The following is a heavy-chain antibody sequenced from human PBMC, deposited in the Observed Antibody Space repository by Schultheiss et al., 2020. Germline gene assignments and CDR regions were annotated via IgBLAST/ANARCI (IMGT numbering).Heavy chain of an antibody. CDR3: ARDPPGYCSGRNCYEDYFDY. D-gene: IGHD3-9*01. V-gene: IGHV4-34*01. CDR2: INHSGST. CDR1: GGSISTYY. Sequence: SQTLSLTCTVSGGSISTYYWSWIRQPPGKGLEWIGEINHSGSTNYNPSLKSRVTISVDTSKNQFSLKLSSVTAADTAVYYCARDPPGYCSGRNCYEDYFDYWGQGILVTVSS. J-gene: IGHJ4*02.